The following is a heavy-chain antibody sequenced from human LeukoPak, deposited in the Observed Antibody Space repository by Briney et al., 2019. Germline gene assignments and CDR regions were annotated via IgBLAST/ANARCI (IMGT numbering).Heavy chain of an antibody. D-gene: IGHD2-15*01. V-gene: IGHV3-23*01. CDR3: ATFCSGGDCYSFAP. J-gene: IGHJ5*02. Sequence: GGLLRFSCGASECTFNNYAMTWLRQAPGKGLEWVSTIIGSAGNTDYADSEKGRFTFSRNNSKNTLFLRMDSLRVEDTAYYYLATFCSGGDCYSFAPWGEGALVTVSS. CDR1: ECTFNNYA. CDR2: IIGSAGNT.